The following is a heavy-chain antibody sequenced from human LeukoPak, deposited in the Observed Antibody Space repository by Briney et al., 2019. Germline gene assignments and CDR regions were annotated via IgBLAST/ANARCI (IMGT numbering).Heavy chain of an antibody. CDR1: GFIFNDFW. CDR2: IRQDGGAK. V-gene: IGHV3-7*01. J-gene: IGHJ4*02. Sequence: GGSLRLSCTASGFIFNDFWMSWVRQAPGEGLEWVANIRQDGGAKNYVDSVKGRFTIFRDNAKKSLYLQMNSLRAEDTAVYYCAPPPIAATGNWGQGTLVTVSS. D-gene: IGHD6-13*01. CDR3: APPPIAATGN.